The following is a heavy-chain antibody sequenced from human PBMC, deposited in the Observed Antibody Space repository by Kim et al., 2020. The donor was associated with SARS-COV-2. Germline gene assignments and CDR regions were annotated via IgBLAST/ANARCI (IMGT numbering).Heavy chain of an antibody. CDR2: T. J-gene: IGHJ5*02. CDR3: ARGRVTHWFDP. Sequence: TGYAQKFQGRVTMTRNTSISTAYMELSSLRSEDTAVYYCARGRVTHWFDPWGQGTLVTVSS. V-gene: IGHV1-8*01.